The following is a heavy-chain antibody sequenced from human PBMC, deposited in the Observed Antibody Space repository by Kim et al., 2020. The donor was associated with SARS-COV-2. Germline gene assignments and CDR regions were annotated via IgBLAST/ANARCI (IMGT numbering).Heavy chain of an antibody. CDR2: ISGSGGST. V-gene: IGHV3-23*01. Sequence: GGSLRLSCAASGFTFSSYAMSWVRQAPGKGLEWVSAISGSGGSTYYADSVKGRFTISRDNSKNTLYLQMNSLRAEDTAVYYCAKGKRIVVVAAIDGYWGQGTLVTVSS. CDR1: GFTFSSYA. D-gene: IGHD2-15*01. J-gene: IGHJ4*02. CDR3: AKGKRIVVVAAIDGY.